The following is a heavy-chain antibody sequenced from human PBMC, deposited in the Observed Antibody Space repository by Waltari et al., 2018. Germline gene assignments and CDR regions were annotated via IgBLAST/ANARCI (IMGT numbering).Heavy chain of an antibody. J-gene: IGHJ4*02. Sequence: EVQLVQSGAEVKKPGESLQISCKGSGYSFTSYWIGWVRQMPGKGMEWMGVSYPSDSDTRYRPSFQGQVTISANKTISTAYLQWSSLKASETAMYYCARHPDSSSSGDYWGQGTLVTVSS. V-gene: IGHV5-51*01. CDR3: ARHPDSSSSGDY. CDR2: SYPSDSDT. D-gene: IGHD6-6*01. CDR1: GYSFTSYW.